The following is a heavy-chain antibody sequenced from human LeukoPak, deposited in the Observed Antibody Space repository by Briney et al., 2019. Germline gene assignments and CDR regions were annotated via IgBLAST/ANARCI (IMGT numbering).Heavy chain of an antibody. V-gene: IGHV1-18*04. CDR3: ARTGWGVPAAGDWFDP. CDR1: GYTFTSYA. J-gene: IGHJ5*02. D-gene: IGHD2-2*01. Sequence: ASVKVSCKASGYTFTSYAFSWVRQAPGQRLEWIGWVSGYNGNTNYAQKVQGRVTVTTDTSTSTAYMELGSLRSDDTAVYYCARTGWGVPAAGDWFDPWGQGTLVTVSS. CDR2: VSGYNGNT.